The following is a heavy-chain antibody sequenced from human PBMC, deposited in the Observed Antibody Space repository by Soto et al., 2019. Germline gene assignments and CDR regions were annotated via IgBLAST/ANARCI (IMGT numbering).Heavy chain of an antibody. V-gene: IGHV4-30-2*01. Sequence: ASETLSLTCAVSGGSISSGGYSWSWIRQPPGKGLEWIGSINHSGSTYYNPSLKSRVTISVDRSKNQFSLKLNSVTAADTAVFYCARYSEYYDILTGYSRFFDYWGQGTLVTVSS. D-gene: IGHD3-9*01. J-gene: IGHJ4*02. CDR2: INHSGST. CDR3: ARYSEYYDILTGYSRFFDY. CDR1: GGSISSGGYS.